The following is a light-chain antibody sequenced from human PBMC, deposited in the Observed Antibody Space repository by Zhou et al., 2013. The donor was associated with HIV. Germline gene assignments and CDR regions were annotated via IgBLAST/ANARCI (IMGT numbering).Light chain of an antibody. CDR3: QQYYGYPRT. V-gene: IGKV1-8*01. CDR1: QDVSSH. Sequence: AIRMTQSPSSLSASTGDRVTITCRASQDVSSHLAWYQQKPGKAPRLLIYAASTLQSGVPSRFRGSGSGTDFTLTISYLQSEDFASYYCQQYYGYPRTFGHGTKV. CDR2: AAS. J-gene: IGKJ1*01.